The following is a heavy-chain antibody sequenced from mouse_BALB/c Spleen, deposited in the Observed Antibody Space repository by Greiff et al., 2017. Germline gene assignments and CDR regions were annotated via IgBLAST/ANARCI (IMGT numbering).Heavy chain of an antibody. CDR2: IYPSDSYT. D-gene: IGHD2-3*01. CDR3: TRGRDGYYAMDY. J-gene: IGHJ4*01. Sequence: QVQLQQPGAELVRPGASVKLSCKASGYTFTSYWINWVKQRPGQGLEWIGNIYPSDSYTNYNQKFKDKATLTVDKSSSTAYMQLSSPTSEDSAVYYCTRGRDGYYAMDYWGQGTSVTVSS. CDR1: GYTFTSYW. V-gene: IGHV1-69*02.